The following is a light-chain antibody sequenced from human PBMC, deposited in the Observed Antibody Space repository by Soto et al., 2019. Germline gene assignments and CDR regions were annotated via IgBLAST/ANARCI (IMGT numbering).Light chain of an antibody. J-gene: IGKJ4*01. CDR1: QSITDW. Sequence: DIQMTQSPSTLSASVGDRVTITCRANQSITDWLAWYQQKPGKAPNLLIYDASNVESGVPSRFSGSGSGTEFTLSISSLQPDDFATYYCQQYNSSPLTFGGGPKMEIK. CDR3: QQYNSSPLT. V-gene: IGKV1-5*01. CDR2: DAS.